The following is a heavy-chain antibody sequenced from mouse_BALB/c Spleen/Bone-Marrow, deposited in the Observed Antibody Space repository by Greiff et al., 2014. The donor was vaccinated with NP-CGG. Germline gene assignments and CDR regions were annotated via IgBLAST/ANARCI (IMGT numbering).Heavy chain of an antibody. Sequence: QVQLQQSGAELARPGASVKMSCRASGYTFTTYTMHWVKQRPGQGLEWIGYINPSSGYTYYNQKFKDKATLTADKSSSAAYLQLSGLTSENCVVYYGARVYGSYGAMDYWGQGTSVTVSS. CDR2: INPSSGYT. CDR1: GYTFTTYT. D-gene: IGHD2-1*01. CDR3: ARVYGSYGAMDY. V-gene: IGHV1-4*01. J-gene: IGHJ4*01.